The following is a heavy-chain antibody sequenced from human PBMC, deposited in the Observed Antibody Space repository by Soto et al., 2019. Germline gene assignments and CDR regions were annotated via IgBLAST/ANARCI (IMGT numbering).Heavy chain of an antibody. CDR1: GYTFASYY. CDR3: AREQEYYFDY. J-gene: IGHJ4*02. CDR2: IIPIFGTA. V-gene: IGHV1-69*13. Sequence: PVKVSCKASGYTFASYYLYWVRQAPGQGLEWMGGIIPIFGTANYAQKFKGRVTITPDESTSTAYMELSSLRSEDTAVYYCAREQEYYFDYWGQGTLVTVSS.